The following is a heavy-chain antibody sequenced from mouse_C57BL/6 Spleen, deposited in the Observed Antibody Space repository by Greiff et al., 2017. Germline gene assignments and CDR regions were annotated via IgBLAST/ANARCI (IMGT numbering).Heavy chain of an antibody. D-gene: IGHD1-1*01. CDR3: ALVIYDYGSSSLWDFDV. CDR1: GFSLSTSGMG. J-gene: IGHJ1*03. CDR2: IYWDDDK. V-gene: IGHV8-12*01. Sequence: QVTLKESGPGILQSSQTLSLTCSFSGFSLSTSGMGVSWIRQPSGKGLEWLAHIYWDDDKRNNPSLKSRLTISKDTSRNQVFLKITSVDTADTATYYCALVIYDYGSSSLWDFDVWGTGTTVTVAS.